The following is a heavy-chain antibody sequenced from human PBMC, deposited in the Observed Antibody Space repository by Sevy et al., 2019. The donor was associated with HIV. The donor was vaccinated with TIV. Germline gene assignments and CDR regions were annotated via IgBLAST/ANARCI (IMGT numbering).Heavy chain of an antibody. J-gene: IGHJ6*02. CDR2: IIPIFGTA. D-gene: IGHD3-10*01. V-gene: IGHV1-69*13. Sequence: ASVKVPCKASGGTFSSYAISWVRQAPGQGLEWMGGIIPIFGTANYAQKFQGRVTITADESTSTAYMELSSLRSEDTAVYYCARDSHNGFGELSPLYYYYGMDVWGQGTTVTVSS. CDR3: ARDSHNGFGELSPLYYYYGMDV. CDR1: GGTFSSYA.